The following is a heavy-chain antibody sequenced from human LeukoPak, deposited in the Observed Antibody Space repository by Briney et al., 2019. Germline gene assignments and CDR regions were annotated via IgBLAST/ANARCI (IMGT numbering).Heavy chain of an antibody. CDR2: IYPGDSDT. CDR3: TRLAVAGTQWFDP. Sequence: GESLKISCKGSGYTFTSYWIAWVRQMPGKGLEWMGIIYPGDSDTRYSPSFQGQVTISVDKSISTAYLQWGSLKASDTAMYYCTRLAVAGTQWFDPWGQGTLVTVSS. D-gene: IGHD6-19*01. V-gene: IGHV5-51*01. CDR1: GYTFTSYW. J-gene: IGHJ5*02.